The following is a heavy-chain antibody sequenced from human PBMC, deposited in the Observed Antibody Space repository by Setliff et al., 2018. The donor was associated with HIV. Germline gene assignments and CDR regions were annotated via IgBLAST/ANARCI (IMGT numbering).Heavy chain of an antibody. Sequence: PGGSLRLSCAASGFSFGSYTMTWVRQAPGKGLQWVSDSSPTSSSKLYAESVKGRFTISRDNAKNSLYLQMNSLRVEDTAVYYCARVDFWSGHAFYMDVWGKGTTVTVSS. J-gene: IGHJ6*03. D-gene: IGHD3-3*01. V-gene: IGHV3-48*01. CDR2: SSPTSSSK. CDR3: ARVDFWSGHAFYMDV. CDR1: GFSFGSYT.